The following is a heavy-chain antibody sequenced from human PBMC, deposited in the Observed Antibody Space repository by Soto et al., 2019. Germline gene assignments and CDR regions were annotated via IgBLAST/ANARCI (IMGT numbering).Heavy chain of an antibody. CDR2: ISYDGSNK. J-gene: IGHJ6*02. Sequence: QVQLVESGGGVVQPGRSLRLSCAASGFTFSSYAMHWVRQAPGKGLEWVAVISYDGSNKYYADSVKGRFTISRDNSKNTLYLQMNSLRAEDTAVYYCARVSTTRTGIAAAPDYYYGMDVWGQGTTVTVSS. D-gene: IGHD6-13*01. CDR1: GFTFSSYA. CDR3: ARVSTTRTGIAAAPDYYYGMDV. V-gene: IGHV3-30-3*01.